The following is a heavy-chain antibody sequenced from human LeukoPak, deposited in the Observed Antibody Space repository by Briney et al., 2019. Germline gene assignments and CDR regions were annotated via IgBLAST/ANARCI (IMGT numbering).Heavy chain of an antibody. CDR2: IYWDDDK. D-gene: IGHD6-19*01. CDR1: GGSISGTNW. J-gene: IGHJ4*02. CDR3: AHVLGYSNGYYDY. Sequence: TLSLTCGVSGGSISGTNWWSWVRQPPGEALEWLALIYWDDDKRYSPSLKSRLTITKDTFKNQVVLTMTNMDPVDTATYYCAHVLGYSNGYYDYWGQGTLVTVSS. V-gene: IGHV2-5*08.